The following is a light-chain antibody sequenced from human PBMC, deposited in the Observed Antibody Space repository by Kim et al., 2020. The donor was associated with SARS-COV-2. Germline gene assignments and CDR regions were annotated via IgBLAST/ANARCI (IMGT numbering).Light chain of an antibody. CDR2: MAS. V-gene: IGKV1-5*03. CDR3: QQYNTYSVT. CDR1: QSISTW. J-gene: IGKJ3*01. Sequence: ASVGDRVIITCRASQSISTWLVWYQQKPGKVPELLIYMASSLKSGVPSRFSGSGSGTEFTLTISSLQPDDFSTYCCQQYNTYSVTFGPGTKVDIK.